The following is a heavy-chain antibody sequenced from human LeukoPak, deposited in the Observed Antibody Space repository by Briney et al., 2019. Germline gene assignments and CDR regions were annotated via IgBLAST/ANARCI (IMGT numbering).Heavy chain of an antibody. CDR3: TRVGGRRQWLPFDF. D-gene: IGHD6-19*01. Sequence: SETLSLTCTVSGDSISSYCWSWIRQPAGKGLEWIGRIYGSGSTNYSPSLKSRVTMSLDTSKNQFSLKLSSVTAADTAVYYCTRVGGRRQWLPFDFWGQGILVTVSS. V-gene: IGHV4-4*07. CDR2: IYGSGST. CDR1: GDSISSYC. J-gene: IGHJ4*02.